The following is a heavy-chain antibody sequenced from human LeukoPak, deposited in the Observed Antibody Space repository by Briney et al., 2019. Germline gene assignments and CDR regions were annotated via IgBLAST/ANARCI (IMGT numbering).Heavy chain of an antibody. CDR1: GFTFSSYW. V-gene: IGHV3-7*01. CDR3: ARGGAEVTDCSSTSCPYYYYYYIDV. CDR2: IKQDGSEK. J-gene: IGHJ6*03. D-gene: IGHD2-2*01. Sequence: GGSLRLSCAASGFTFSSYWMSWVRQAPGKGLEWVANIKQDGSEKYYVDSVKGRFTISRDNAKNSLYLQMNSLRAEDTAVYYCARGGAEVTDCSSTSCPYYYYYYIDVWGKGTTVTVSS.